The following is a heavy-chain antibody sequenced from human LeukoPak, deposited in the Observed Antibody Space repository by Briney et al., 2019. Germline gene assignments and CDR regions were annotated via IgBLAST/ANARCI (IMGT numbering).Heavy chain of an antibody. D-gene: IGHD6-13*01. J-gene: IGHJ4*02. CDR1: GFTFSSYS. Sequence: GGSLRLSCAASGFTFSSYSMNWVRQAPGKGLEWVSSISSSSSYIYYADSVKGRFTTSRDNAKNTLYLQMNSLRAEDTAVYYCARGYSSSWYFDYWGQGTLVTVSS. CDR3: ARGYSSSWYFDY. CDR2: ISSSSSYI. V-gene: IGHV3-21*01.